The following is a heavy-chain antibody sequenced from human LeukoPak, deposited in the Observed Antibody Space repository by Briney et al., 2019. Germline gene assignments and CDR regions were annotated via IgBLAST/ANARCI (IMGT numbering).Heavy chain of an antibody. D-gene: IGHD2-15*01. J-gene: IGHJ4*02. V-gene: IGHV4-59*08. CDR1: GGSISSYY. CDR2: IYYSGNT. CDR3: ARRARATGGGDYFDY. Sequence: SETLSLTCTVSGGSISSYYWTWIRQPPGKGLEWIGYIYYSGNTNYNPSLKSRVTKSLDTSKNQFSLQLRSVTAADTAVYYCARRARATGGGDYFDYWGQGTLVTVSS.